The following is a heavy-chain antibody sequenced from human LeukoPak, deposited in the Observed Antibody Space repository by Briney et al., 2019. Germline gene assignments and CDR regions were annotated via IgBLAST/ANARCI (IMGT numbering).Heavy chain of an antibody. CDR2: INRGGSRT. CDR1: GFTFSNHW. D-gene: IGHD5-18*01. V-gene: IGHV3-74*01. CDR3: ARGGSDTAMAHDY. J-gene: IGHJ4*02. Sequence: GGSLRLSCAASGFTFSNHWMHWVRQAPGKGLMWVSRINRGGSRTDYTDSVKGRFTISRDDAKNTLYLQLNSLRAEDTAVYFCARGGSDTAMAHDYWGQGTLVTVSS.